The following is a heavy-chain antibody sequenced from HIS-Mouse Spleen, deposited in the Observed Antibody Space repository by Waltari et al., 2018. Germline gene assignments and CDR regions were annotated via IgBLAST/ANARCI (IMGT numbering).Heavy chain of an antibody. Sequence: QVQLQQWGAGLLKPSETLSLTCAVYGGSFSGYYWSWIRQPPGKGLEWIGEINHSGSTNYNPSLKRRVNISVDTSKNQFSLKRSSVTAADTAVYYCARMGPASGSYGDYWGQGTLVTVSS. V-gene: IGHV4-34*01. CDR1: GGSFSGYY. CDR3: ARMGPASGSYGDY. D-gene: IGHD1-26*01. J-gene: IGHJ4*02. CDR2: INHSGST.